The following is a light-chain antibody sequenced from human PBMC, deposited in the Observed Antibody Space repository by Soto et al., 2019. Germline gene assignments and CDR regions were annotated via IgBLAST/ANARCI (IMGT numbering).Light chain of an antibody. CDR3: QQYGSSPLT. J-gene: IGKJ1*01. V-gene: IGKV3-20*01. CDR2: GAS. Sequence: EIVLTQSPGTLSLSPGESATLSCRASQCVSVRFLAWYQQKPGQAPRLLIYGASDMATGIPDRFTGSGSVTTFTTTINSLVPQEYVVYFCQQYGSSPLTFGQGTKVDIK. CDR1: QCVSVRF.